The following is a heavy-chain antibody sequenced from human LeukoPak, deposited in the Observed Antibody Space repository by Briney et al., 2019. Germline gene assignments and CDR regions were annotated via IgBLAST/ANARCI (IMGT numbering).Heavy chain of an antibody. CDR2: ISYSGST. CDR1: GGSISSYY. V-gene: IGHV4-59*08. D-gene: IGHD3-22*01. CDR3: ARHGSDYSFDY. Sequence: KTSETLSLTCTVSGGSISSYYWSWIRQPPGKGLEWIGYISYSGSTNYNPSLKSRVTMSVDTSKNQFSLKLRSVTAADTAVYYCARHGSDYSFDYWGQGTLVTVSS. J-gene: IGHJ4*02.